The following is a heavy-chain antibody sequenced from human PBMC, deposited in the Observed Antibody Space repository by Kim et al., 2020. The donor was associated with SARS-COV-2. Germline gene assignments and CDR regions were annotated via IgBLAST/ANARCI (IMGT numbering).Heavy chain of an antibody. CDR1: GYTFTDYY. J-gene: IGHJ4*02. V-gene: IGHV1-2*02. D-gene: IGHD7-27*01. Sequence: ASVKVSCKASGYTFTDYYIHWVRQAPGKGLEWMGCINAVSGGTHYAQKFRGRVTMTTDTSINTAHMELTGLRSDDTAVFYCARDWADNSFDSWGQGTLVTVSS. CDR2: INAVSGGT. CDR3: ARDWADNSFDS.